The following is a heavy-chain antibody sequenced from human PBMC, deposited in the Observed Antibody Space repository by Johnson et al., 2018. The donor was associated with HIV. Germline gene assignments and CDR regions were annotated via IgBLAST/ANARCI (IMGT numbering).Heavy chain of an antibody. CDR2: ISWNSGSI. CDR1: GFTFDDYA. J-gene: IGHJ3*02. CDR3: ARGGYDSSGYYYVGEAFDI. D-gene: IGHD3-22*01. V-gene: IGHV3-9*01. Sequence: VQLVESGGGLVQPGGSLRLSCAASGFTFDDYAMHWVRQAPGKGLEWVSGISWNSGSIGYADSVKGRFTISRDNAKNSLYLQMNSLRAEDTAVYYCARGGYDSSGYYYVGEAFDIWGQGTMVTVSS.